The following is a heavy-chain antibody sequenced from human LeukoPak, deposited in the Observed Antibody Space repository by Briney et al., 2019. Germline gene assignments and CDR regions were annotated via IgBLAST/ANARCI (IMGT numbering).Heavy chain of an antibody. CDR2: MNPNSGNT. Sequence: ASVKVSCKASGYTFTSYDINWVRQATGQGLEWMGWMNPNSGNTGYAQKFQGRVTITRNTSISTAYMEPSNLRSEDTAVYYCARQQGKLELGDWGQGTLVTVSS. D-gene: IGHD1-7*01. V-gene: IGHV1-8*03. CDR1: GYTFTSYD. J-gene: IGHJ4*02. CDR3: ARQQGKLELGD.